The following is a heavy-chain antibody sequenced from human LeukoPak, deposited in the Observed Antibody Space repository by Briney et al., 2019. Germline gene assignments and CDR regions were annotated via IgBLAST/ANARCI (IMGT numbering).Heavy chain of an antibody. Sequence: GGSLRLSCEASGFNFGEFWMAWVRQAPGKGLEWVGRIKGRGQDRATDYAAPVRGRFTISTDESASTLYLQMNSLKTEDTAVYYCTTVTHFYLGGQGTLVTVSS. V-gene: IGHV3-15*01. CDR2: IKGRGQDRAT. CDR3: TTVTHFYL. J-gene: IGHJ1*01. D-gene: IGHD2/OR15-2a*01. CDR1: GFNFGEFW.